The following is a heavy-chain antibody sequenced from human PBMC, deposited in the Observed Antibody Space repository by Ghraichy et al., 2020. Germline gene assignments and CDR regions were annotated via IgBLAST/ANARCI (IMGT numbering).Heavy chain of an antibody. CDR2: INHSGST. CDR1: GGSFSGYY. J-gene: IGHJ4*02. V-gene: IGHV4-34*01. D-gene: IGHD5-12*01. Sequence: SQTLSLTCAVYGGSFSGYYWSWIRQPPGKGLEWIGEINHSGSTNYNPSLKSRVTISVDTSKNQFSLKLSSVTAADTAVYYCARVIKVATNFDYWGQGTLVTVSS. CDR3: ARVIKVATNFDY.